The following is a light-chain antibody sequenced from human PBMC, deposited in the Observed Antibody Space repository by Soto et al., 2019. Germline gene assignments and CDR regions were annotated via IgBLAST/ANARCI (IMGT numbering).Light chain of an antibody. CDR2: GAS. J-gene: IGKJ1*01. CDR1: QSVTNNY. CDR3: QQYGSSPPRT. V-gene: IGKV3-20*01. Sequence: EIVWTQSPGTLSLSPGERATLSCRASQSVTNNYLAWYQQKPGQAPKLLIYGASSRATGIPDRFSGSGSGTDFTLTISRRETEDFAVYYCQQYGSSPPRTFGQGTKVEIK.